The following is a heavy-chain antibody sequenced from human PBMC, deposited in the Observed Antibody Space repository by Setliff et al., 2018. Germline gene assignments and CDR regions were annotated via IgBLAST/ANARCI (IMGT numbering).Heavy chain of an antibody. D-gene: IGHD3-16*01. Sequence: PSETLSLTCTVSGASINSHYWSWIRQPPGKGLEWIGLFFYSGDSRYNPSLKSRVTMSVDASRNQFSLKLSSVTAADTAMYYCARDLFSRGTTFDYWGQGTLVTVSS. CDR1: GASINSHY. V-gene: IGHV4-59*11. CDR2: FFYSGDS. J-gene: IGHJ4*02. CDR3: ARDLFSRGTTFDY.